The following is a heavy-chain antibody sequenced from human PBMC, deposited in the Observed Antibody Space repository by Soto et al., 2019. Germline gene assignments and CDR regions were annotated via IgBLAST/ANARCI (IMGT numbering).Heavy chain of an antibody. CDR3: ARDDRSLGITGYYYCYYGMDV. Sequence: QVQLVQSGAEVKKPGASVKVSCKASGYTFTSYGISWVRQAPGQGLEWMGWISAYNGNTNYAQKLQGRVTMTTDTSTSTDDMEVRSLRSDDTALYYCARDDRSLGITGYYYCYYGMDVWGQGTTVTVSS. D-gene: IGHD7-27*01. J-gene: IGHJ6*02. V-gene: IGHV1-18*04. CDR2: ISAYNGNT. CDR1: GYTFTSYG.